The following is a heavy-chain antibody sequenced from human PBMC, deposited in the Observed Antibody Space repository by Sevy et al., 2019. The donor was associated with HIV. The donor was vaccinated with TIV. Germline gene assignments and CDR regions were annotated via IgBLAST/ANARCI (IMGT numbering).Heavy chain of an antibody. J-gene: IGHJ4*02. CDR1: GFTFSSYA. Sequence: GGSLRLSCAASGFTFSSYALHWVRQAPGRGLEWVALISYDGTIKYYADSVKGRFTISRDNSQNTLYLQMNSLRAEDRAVYYCARDWGLRPRRLFDYWGQGTLVTVSS. V-gene: IGHV3-30*01. CDR3: ARDWGLRPRRLFDY. CDR2: ISYDGTIK. D-gene: IGHD5-12*01.